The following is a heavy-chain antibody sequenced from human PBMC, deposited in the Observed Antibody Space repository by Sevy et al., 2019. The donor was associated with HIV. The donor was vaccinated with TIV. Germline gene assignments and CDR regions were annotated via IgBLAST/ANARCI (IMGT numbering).Heavy chain of an antibody. CDR1: GFTFSNAW. CDR2: IKSKREGRTT. J-gene: IGHJ4*01. CDR3: TNNRGYCIEGVCGEDFDS. V-gene: IGHV3-15*01. Sequence: GGSLRLSCGASGFTFSNAWMTWVRQAPGKGLEWVGRIKSKREGRTTDYAEPGKGRFTISRDDSKNTLYLQMNSLKSDDTAVYYCTNNRGYCIEGVCGEDFDSWGQGTLVTVSS. D-gene: IGHD2-8*01.